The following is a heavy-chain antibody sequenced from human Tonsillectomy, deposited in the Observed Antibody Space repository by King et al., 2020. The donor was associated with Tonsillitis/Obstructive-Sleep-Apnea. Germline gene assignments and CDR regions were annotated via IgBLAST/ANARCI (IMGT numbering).Heavy chain of an antibody. V-gene: IGHV3-30*04. D-gene: IGHD3-22*01. Sequence: QLVQSGGGVVQPGRSLRLSCAASGFTFASYVMHWVRQAPGKGLEWVAGISYDGSYKYYADSVKGRFTISRDNSKNTLYLQMNSLRAEDTAVYYCARDVDDRGYMDVWGKGTTVTVSS. CDR2: ISYDGSYK. CDR1: GFTFASYV. CDR3: ARDVDDRGYMDV. J-gene: IGHJ6*03.